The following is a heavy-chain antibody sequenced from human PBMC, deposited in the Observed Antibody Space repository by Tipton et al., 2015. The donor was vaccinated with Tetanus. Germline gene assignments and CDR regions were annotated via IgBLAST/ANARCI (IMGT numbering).Heavy chain of an antibody. J-gene: IGHJ4*02. V-gene: IGHV3-7*01. Sequence: SLRLSCVASGFTFRSHWMSWVRQAPGKGLEWVANIKEDGSEMYYADSVKGRFTISRDNARNSLSVHMNSLTAEDTAVYYCARLRVYCSTACYSREDYWGQGTLVTVSS. CDR3: ARLRVYCSTACYSREDY. D-gene: IGHD2/OR15-2a*01. CDR1: GFTFRSHW. CDR2: IKEDGSEM.